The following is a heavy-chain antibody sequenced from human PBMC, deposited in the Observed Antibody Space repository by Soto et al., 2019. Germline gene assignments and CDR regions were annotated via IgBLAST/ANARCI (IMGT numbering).Heavy chain of an antibody. V-gene: IGHV1-69*13. CDR1: GGTVSSYA. Sequence: SVKVSCKASGGTVSSYAITWVRQAPGKGLEWMGVFTPIFVSAHYAPKFQGRITITADESTSTAYMGLSGLTSEDTAIYYCARDVSSDTTGFRGYDLWGQGTQVTVSS. J-gene: IGHJ4*02. CDR3: ARDVSSDTTGFRGYDL. CDR2: FTPIFVSA. D-gene: IGHD3-10*01.